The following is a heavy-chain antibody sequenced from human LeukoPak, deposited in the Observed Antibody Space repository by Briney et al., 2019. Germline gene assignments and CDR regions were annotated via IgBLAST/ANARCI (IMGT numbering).Heavy chain of an antibody. CDR3: AKDVAPDSGWDLDY. V-gene: IGHV3-23*01. Sequence: SGGSLRLSCAVSGLTFSTYSMTWVRQGPGKGLEWVSSIYNSGAKIFYAGSVKGRFTISRDNSKNMLYLQMNSLRVEDTAVYYCAKDVAPDSGWDLDYWGQGTLVTVSS. CDR1: GLTFSTYS. J-gene: IGHJ4*02. D-gene: IGHD6-19*01. CDR2: IYNSGAKI.